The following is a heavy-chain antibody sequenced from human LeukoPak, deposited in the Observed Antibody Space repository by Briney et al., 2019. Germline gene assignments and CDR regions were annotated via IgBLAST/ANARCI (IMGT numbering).Heavy chain of an antibody. CDR1: GGSISSSDW. V-gene: IGHV4-4*02. CDR3: ARVSGSYFDY. CDR2: IYYSGST. Sequence: SETLSLTCAVSGGSISSSDWWSLVRQPPGKGLEWLGQIYYSGSTNYNPSLKSRVTISVDKSKNQFSLKLSSVTAADTAVYYCARVSGSYFDYWGQGTLVTVSS. D-gene: IGHD1-26*01. J-gene: IGHJ4*02.